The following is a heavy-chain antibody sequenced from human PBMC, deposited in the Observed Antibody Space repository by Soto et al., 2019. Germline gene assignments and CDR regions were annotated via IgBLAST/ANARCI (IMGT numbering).Heavy chain of an antibody. J-gene: IGHJ3*02. D-gene: IGHD3-22*01. CDR1: AFTLSSYW. CDR3: ARDYEFGFDI. V-gene: IGHV3-7*01. CDR2: IKPDGSEK. Sequence: EVQLVESGGGLVQPGGSLRLSCEASAFTLSSYWMSWVRQAPGKGLEWVANIKPDGSEKYYVDSVKGRFTISRDNTKNSPYLQMSTLRAEDTAIYCCARDYEFGFDIWGQGTLVTVSS.